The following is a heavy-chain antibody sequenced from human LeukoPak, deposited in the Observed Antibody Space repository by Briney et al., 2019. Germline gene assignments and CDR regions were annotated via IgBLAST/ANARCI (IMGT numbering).Heavy chain of an antibody. CDR3: ARDGWFGESYFDY. J-gene: IGHJ4*02. Sequence: PGGSLRLSCAASGSTFSSYSMNWVRQAPGKGLEWVSSISSSSSYIYYADSVKGRFTISRDNAKNSLYLQMNSLRAEDTAVYYCARDGWFGESYFDYWGQGTLVTVSS. D-gene: IGHD3-10*01. V-gene: IGHV3-21*01. CDR1: GSTFSSYS. CDR2: ISSSSSYI.